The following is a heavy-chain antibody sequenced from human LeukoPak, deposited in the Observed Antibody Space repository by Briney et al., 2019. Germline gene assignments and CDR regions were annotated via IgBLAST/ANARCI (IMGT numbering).Heavy chain of an antibody. CDR3: ARHYGP. J-gene: IGHJ5*02. D-gene: IGHD3-10*01. V-gene: IGHV4-39*01. CDR2: IYDSGST. Sequence: SETLSLTCTVSSDFISSYHWNWIRQPPGKGLEWIGSIYDSGSTYYNPSLKSRVTISVDTSKNQFSLKLNSVTAADTAVYYCARHYGPWGQGTLVTVSS. CDR1: SDFISSYH.